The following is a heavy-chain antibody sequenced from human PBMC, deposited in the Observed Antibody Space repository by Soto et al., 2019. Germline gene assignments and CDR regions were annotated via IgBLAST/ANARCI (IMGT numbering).Heavy chain of an antibody. Sequence: QEQLVQSGGEVKKPGASVRVSCKASGYTFTKYGITWVRQAPVQGLEWMGWIGVYNGKTNYARKLQGRVIMTADTSASTAYMELRSLRSDDTAVYYCSRARYCTSPSCYNHYYYGMDIWGQGTTVSVSS. CDR1: GYTFTKYG. J-gene: IGHJ6*02. V-gene: IGHV1-18*04. CDR2: IGVYNGKT. CDR3: SRARYCTSPSCYNHYYYGMDI. D-gene: IGHD2-2*02.